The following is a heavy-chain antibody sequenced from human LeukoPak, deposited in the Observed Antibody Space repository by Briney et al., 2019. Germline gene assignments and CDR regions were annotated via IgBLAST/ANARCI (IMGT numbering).Heavy chain of an antibody. V-gene: IGHV3-30*02. CDR1: GFTFSSYG. CDR2: LWYGGSNK. CDR3: AKSGTPIGYWFDP. Sequence: GGSLRLSCAASGFTFSSYGMHRVRQAPGKGLEWVAVLWYGGSNKYYADSVKGRFTISRDNSKDTLYLQMNSLRAEDTAVYYCAKSGTPIGYWFDPWGQGTLVTVSS. J-gene: IGHJ5*02. D-gene: IGHD1-14*01.